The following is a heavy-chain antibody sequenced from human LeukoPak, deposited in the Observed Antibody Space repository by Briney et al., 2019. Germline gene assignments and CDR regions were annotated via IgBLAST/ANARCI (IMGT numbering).Heavy chain of an antibody. CDR3: ARGYGDYINWYFDL. D-gene: IGHD4-17*01. J-gene: IGHJ2*01. Sequence: SETLSLTCAAYGGSFSAYYWSWIRQPPGKGLEWLGEINHSGSTNYNPSLKSRVTISVDTSKNQFSLKLSSVTAADTAVYYCARGYGDYINWYFDLWGRGTLVTVSS. CDR1: GGSFSAYY. CDR2: INHSGST. V-gene: IGHV4-34*01.